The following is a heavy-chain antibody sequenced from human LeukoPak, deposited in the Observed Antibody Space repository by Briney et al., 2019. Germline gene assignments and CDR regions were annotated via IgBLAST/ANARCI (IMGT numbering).Heavy chain of an antibody. CDR1: GYTFTSYD. Sequence: SVKVSCKASGYTFTSYDINWVRQAPGQGLEWMGRIIPILGIANYAQKFQGRVTITADKSTSTAYMELSSLRSEDTAVYYCARGKGDPYYFDYWGQGTLVTVSS. D-gene: IGHD2-21*02. V-gene: IGHV1-69*04. CDR2: IIPILGIA. J-gene: IGHJ4*02. CDR3: ARGKGDPYYFDY.